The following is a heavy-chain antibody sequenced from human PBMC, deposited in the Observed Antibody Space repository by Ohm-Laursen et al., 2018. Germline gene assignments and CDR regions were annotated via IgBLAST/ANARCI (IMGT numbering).Heavy chain of an antibody. CDR2: IKQDGGQQ. V-gene: IGHV3-7*01. CDR1: GFTFSSYW. D-gene: IGHD6-13*01. Sequence: SLRLSCAASGFTFSSYWMSWVRQAPGKGLEWVANIKQDGGQQYYVDSVKGRFTISRDNAKNSLYLQMNSLRAEDTAVYHCAKDQMASSWSHDAFDMWGQGTMVTVSS. J-gene: IGHJ3*02. CDR3: AKDQMASSWSHDAFDM.